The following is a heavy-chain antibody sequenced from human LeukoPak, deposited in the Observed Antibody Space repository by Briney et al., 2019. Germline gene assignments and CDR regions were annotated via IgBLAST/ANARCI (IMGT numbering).Heavy chain of an antibody. J-gene: IGHJ5*02. CDR3: ARDRDTAMAWNWFDP. Sequence: ALVKVSCKASGYTFTNNDIHWVRQAPGQRLEWMGWINAGNGNTKYSQKFQGRVTITRDTSASTAYMELSSLRSEDTAVYYCARDRDTAMAWNWFDPWGQGTLVTVSS. CDR1: GYTFTNND. CDR2: INAGNGNT. V-gene: IGHV1-3*01. D-gene: IGHD5-18*01.